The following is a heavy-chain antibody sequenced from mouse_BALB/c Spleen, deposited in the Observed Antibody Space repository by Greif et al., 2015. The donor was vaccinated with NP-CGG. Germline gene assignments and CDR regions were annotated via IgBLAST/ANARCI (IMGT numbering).Heavy chain of an antibody. CDR2: IHPNNVIP. D-gene: IGHD2-4*01. V-gene: IGHV1-18*01. CDR1: GYTFTEYT. CDR3: ARKAVDYDWYFDV. J-gene: IGHJ1*01. Sequence: EVQLQQSGPELVKPGASVKISCKTSGYTFTEYTMHWVKQSRGESLEWIGGIHPNNVIPIYNQKFKGKATLTVDKSSNTAYMELRSLTSEDAAVYYCARKAVDYDWYFDVWGAGTTVTVSS.